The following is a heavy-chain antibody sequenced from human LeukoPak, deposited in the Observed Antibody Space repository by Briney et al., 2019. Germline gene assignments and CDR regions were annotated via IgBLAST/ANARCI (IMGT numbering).Heavy chain of an antibody. V-gene: IGHV3-21*01. CDR2: ISSSSSYI. D-gene: IGHD2-8*01. CDR1: GFTFSSYS. J-gene: IGHJ3*02. CDR3: ARAWSLDAFDI. Sequence: GGSLRLSCAASGFTFSSYSMNWVRQAPGKGVEWVSSISSSSSYIYYADSVKGRFTISRDNAKNSMYLQMNSLRAEDTAVDYCARAWSLDAFDIWGQGTMVTVSS.